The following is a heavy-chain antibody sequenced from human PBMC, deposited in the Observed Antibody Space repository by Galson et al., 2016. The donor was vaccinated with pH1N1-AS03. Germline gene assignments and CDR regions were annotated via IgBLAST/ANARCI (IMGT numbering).Heavy chain of an antibody. D-gene: IGHD1-20*01. V-gene: IGHV3-49*03. Sequence: SLRLSCAVSGIPFGDYAVSWFRQPPGKGLEWVGFIRRKGFGGTGEYAASVKSRFTILRDESKNIAYLQMNSLKTDDTAVYYCSLEYLEFYFAYWGQGTLVTVSS. CDR1: GIPFGDYA. CDR2: IRRKGFGGTG. J-gene: IGHJ4*02. CDR3: SLEYLEFYFAY.